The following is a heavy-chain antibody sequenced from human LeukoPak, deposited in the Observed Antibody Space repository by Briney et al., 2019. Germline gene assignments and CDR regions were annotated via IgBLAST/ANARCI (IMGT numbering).Heavy chain of an antibody. CDR2: IYPGDSDT. CDR1: GYSFTNHW. V-gene: IGHV5-51*01. D-gene: IGHD3-22*01. J-gene: IGHJ4*02. CDR3: ARRSLNYYDCSGFYFDS. Sequence: GESLKISCKGSGYSFTNHWIGWVRQMPGKGLEWMGVIYPGDSDTRYSPSFQGQVTISADTSISTAYVQWNSLKSSDTAMYYCARRSLNYYDCSGFYFDSWGQGTLVTVSS.